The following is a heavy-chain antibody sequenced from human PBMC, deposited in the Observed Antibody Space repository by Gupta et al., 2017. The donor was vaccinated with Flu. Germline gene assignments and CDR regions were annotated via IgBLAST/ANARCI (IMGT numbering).Heavy chain of an antibody. CDR2: IYPGDSDT. CDR3: ARRAVPRIAAAGTRGWFDP. V-gene: IGHV5-51*03. Sequence: EVQLVQSGAEVQKPGESLKISCKGSGYSFTSYWIGWVRQMPGKGLEWMGIIYPGDSDTRYSPSFQGQVTISADKSISTAYLQWSSLKASDTAMYYCARRAVPRIAAAGTRGWFDPWGQGTLVTVSS. J-gene: IGHJ5*02. D-gene: IGHD6-13*01. CDR1: GYSFTSYW.